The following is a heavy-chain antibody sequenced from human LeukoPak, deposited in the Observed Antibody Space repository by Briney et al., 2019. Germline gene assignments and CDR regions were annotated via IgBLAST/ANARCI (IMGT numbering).Heavy chain of an antibody. V-gene: IGHV3-74*01. CDR3: ARAFTAGDDY. CDR1: GFTFSTYW. D-gene: IGHD1-14*01. J-gene: IGHJ4*02. CDR2: INSDGSRT. Sequence: GGSLRLSCAASGFTFSTYWMHWVRQAPGKGLVWVSRINSDGSRTTYADSVKGRFTISRDNAKNTLYLQVNSLRTEDTAVYYCARAFTAGDDYWGQGTLVTVSS.